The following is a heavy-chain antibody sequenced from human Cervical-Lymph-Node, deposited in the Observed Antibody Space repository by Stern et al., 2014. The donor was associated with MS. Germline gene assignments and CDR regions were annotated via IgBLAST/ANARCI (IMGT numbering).Heavy chain of an antibody. CDR1: GYTFTSYA. CDR3: GRGQQSFDP. J-gene: IGHJ5*02. D-gene: IGHD6-13*01. CDR2: INTANGDT. V-gene: IGHV1-3*04. Sequence: QLVQSGAEVKKPGASVKGSCKASGYTFTSYAIHWVRQAPGQRLEWMGRINTANGDTYYSEKFQGRVTFTRDTSANTAYMELFSLTSEDTTVYYCGRGQQSFDPWGQGTLVTVSA.